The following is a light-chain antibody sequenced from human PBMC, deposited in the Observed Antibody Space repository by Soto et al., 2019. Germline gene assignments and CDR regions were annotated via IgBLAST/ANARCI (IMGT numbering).Light chain of an antibody. Sequence: EIVLTQSPGTLSLSPGERATLSCRASQSVSSAYLAWYQQKPGQAPRLLIYDASTRATGTPARFSGSGSGTEFTLAVSSLQSEDYAVYFCQQYIRWPLTFGGGTKVEIK. J-gene: IGKJ4*01. CDR1: QSVSSAY. CDR3: QQYIRWPLT. V-gene: IGKV3D-15*01. CDR2: DAS.